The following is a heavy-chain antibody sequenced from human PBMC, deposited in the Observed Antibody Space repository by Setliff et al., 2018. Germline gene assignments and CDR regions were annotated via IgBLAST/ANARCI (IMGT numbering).Heavy chain of an antibody. Sequence: PSETLSLTCTVSGGSISSSNYYWGWIRQPPGKGLEWIGSIYHRGSTYYNPSLKSRVTISVDKSNNLFSLKLSSVTAADTAVYYCARGAYYDSSGYSPDFLDYWGQGTLVTVSS. CDR1: GGSISSSNYY. J-gene: IGHJ4*02. CDR2: IYHRGST. D-gene: IGHD3-22*01. V-gene: IGHV4-39*02. CDR3: ARGAYYDSSGYSPDFLDY.